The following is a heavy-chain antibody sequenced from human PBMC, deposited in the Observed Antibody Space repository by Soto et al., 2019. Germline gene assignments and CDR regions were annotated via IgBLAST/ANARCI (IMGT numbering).Heavy chain of an antibody. V-gene: IGHV1-58*01. CDR2: IVGGSGNT. J-gene: IGHJ6*02. Sequence: SVKVSCKASGFTFSTSAVQWVRQARGQRPEWMGWIVGGSGNTNYAQNSQERVIITRDMSTSTVYMELSSLRSDDTAVYFCAARRSGLYAMDVWGQGTMVTV. D-gene: IGHD1-26*01. CDR1: GFTFSTSA. CDR3: AARRSGLYAMDV.